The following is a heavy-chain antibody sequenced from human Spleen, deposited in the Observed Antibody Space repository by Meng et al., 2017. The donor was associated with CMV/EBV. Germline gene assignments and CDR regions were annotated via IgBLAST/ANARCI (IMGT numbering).Heavy chain of an antibody. CDR1: GGSVSSGNNY. CDR2: IYYSGST. V-gene: IGHV4-39*07. J-gene: IGHJ4*02. CDR3: ARVLPLNRRFDY. Sequence: QLQESGPGLVKPSQTLSLTCTVSGGSVSSGNNYWIWIRQPPGKGLEWIGSIYYSGSTYYNPSLKSRVTISVDTSKNQFSLKLSSVTAADTAVYYCARVLPLNRRFDYWGQGTLVTVSS.